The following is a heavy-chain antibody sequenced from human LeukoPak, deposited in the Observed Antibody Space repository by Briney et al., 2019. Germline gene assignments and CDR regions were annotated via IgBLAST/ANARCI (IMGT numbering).Heavy chain of an antibody. J-gene: IGHJ4*02. CDR1: GGSISSGGYY. V-gene: IGHV4-31*03. CDR3: ARSADRTGLR. D-gene: IGHD4-17*01. Sequence: SETLSLTCTVSGGSISSGGYYWSWIRQHPGKGLEWIGHIYYSGSTYYNPSLKSRVTISVDTSKNQFSLKLSSVTAADTAVYYCARSADRTGLRWGQGTLVTVSS. CDR2: IYYSGST.